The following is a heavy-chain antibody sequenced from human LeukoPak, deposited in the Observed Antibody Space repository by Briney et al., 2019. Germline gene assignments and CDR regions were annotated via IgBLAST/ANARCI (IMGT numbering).Heavy chain of an antibody. V-gene: IGHV1-46*01. CDR1: GYTFTSDY. D-gene: IGHD1-26*01. CDR2: VHSSGGVI. Sequence: ASVKVSCKASGYTFTSDYMNWVRQAPGQGLEWMGIVHSSGGVIKYAQEFQDRLTVTRDTSTSTIYMELSSLRSEDTAVYYCARGRNSGSYPRTLLFDYWGQGTLVTVSS. CDR3: ARGRNSGSYPRTLLFDY. J-gene: IGHJ4*02.